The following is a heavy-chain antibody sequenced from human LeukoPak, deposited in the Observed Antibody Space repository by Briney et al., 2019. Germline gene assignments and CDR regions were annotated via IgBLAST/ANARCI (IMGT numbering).Heavy chain of an antibody. CDR3: ARSRGYFDY. J-gene: IGHJ4*02. CDR2: ASFDGSQK. V-gene: IGHV3-33*05. D-gene: IGHD6-13*01. Sequence: PGGSLRLSCVASGFSFNDYGIHWVRQAPGKGLEWVAIASFDGSQKYYADSVKGRFTVSRHNSENTLFLHMNSLRAEDTAIYYCARSRGYFDYWGQGTLVTVSS. CDR1: GFSFNDYG.